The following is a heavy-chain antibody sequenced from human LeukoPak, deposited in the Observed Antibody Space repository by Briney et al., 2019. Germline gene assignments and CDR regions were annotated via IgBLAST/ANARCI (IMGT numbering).Heavy chain of an antibody. CDR2: IYHSGST. Sequence: PSETLSLTCAVSGYSISSGYYWGWIRQPPGKGLEWIGSIYHSGSTYYNPSLKSRVTISVDTSKNQFSLKLSSVTAADTAVYYCAGLPFWSGYLKHWGQGTLVTVSS. V-gene: IGHV4-38-2*01. CDR3: AGLPFWSGYLKH. D-gene: IGHD3-3*01. J-gene: IGHJ4*02. CDR1: GYSISSGYY.